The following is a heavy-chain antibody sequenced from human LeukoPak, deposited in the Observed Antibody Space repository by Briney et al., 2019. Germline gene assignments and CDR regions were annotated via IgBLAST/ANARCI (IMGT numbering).Heavy chain of an antibody. CDR3: ARDRPGDV. CDR2: ISSNGDST. V-gene: IGHV3-64*01. Sequence: GGSLRLSCTASGFTFSHYVMTWVRQAPGKGLEYVSAISSNGDSTYYANFVKGRFIISRDNSKNTLYLQMGSLRPEDMAVYYCARDRPGDVWGEGTTVTVSS. CDR1: GFTFSHYV. J-gene: IGHJ6*04.